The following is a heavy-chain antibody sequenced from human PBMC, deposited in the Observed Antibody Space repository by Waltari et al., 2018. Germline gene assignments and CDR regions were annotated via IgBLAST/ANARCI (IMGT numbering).Heavy chain of an antibody. J-gene: IGHJ4*02. CDR3: ARGEWEPYFDY. Sequence: QVQLQESGPGLVKPSETLSLTCTVSGGSISSHYWSWIRQPPGKGLEWIGYIYYSGSTNYSPSRKSRVTISVDTSKNQFSLKLSSVTAADTAVYYCARGEWEPYFDYWGQGTLVTVSS. D-gene: IGHD1-26*01. CDR1: GGSISSHY. CDR2: IYYSGST. V-gene: IGHV4-59*11.